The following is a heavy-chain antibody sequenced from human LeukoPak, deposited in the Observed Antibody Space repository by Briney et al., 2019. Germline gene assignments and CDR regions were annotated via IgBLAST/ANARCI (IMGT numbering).Heavy chain of an antibody. CDR2: ISSEGSSV. Sequence: GGSLRLSCAASGFTFNTYSMNWVRQAPGKGLEWISFISSEGSSVYYADSVKGRFTISRDNAKNSLFLQINSLRAEDTAVYYCARGGYYDSSGYYALDFWGQGTQVTVSS. J-gene: IGHJ4*02. CDR1: GFTFNTYS. CDR3: ARGGYYDSSGYYALDF. V-gene: IGHV3-48*01. D-gene: IGHD3-22*01.